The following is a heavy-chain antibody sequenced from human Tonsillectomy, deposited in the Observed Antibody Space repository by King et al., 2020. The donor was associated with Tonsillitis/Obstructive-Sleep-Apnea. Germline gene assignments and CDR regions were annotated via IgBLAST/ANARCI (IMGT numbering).Heavy chain of an antibody. V-gene: IGHV3-48*03. CDR2: ISSSGSTI. CDR3: AREGDLAAAGPDY. Sequence: VQLVESGGGLVQPGGSLRLSCAASGFTFSSYEMNWVRQAPGKGLEWVSYISSSGSTIYYADSVKGRFTISRDNAKNSLYLQMNSLRAEDTAVYYCAREGDLAAAGPDYWGQGTLVTVSS. D-gene: IGHD6-13*01. CDR1: GFTFSSYE. J-gene: IGHJ4*02.